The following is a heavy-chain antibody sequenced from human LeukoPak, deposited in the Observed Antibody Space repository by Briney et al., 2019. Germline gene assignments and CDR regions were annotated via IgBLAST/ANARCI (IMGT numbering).Heavy chain of an antibody. J-gene: IGHJ4*02. Sequence: PGGSLRLSCAASGFTFSSYWMSGVRQAPGKGLEWVANIKQDGSEKYYVDSVKGRFTISRDNAKNSLYLQMNSLRAEDTAVYYCAKVLGPYYGSGSYQGFDYWGQGTLVTVSS. CDR3: AKVLGPYYGSGSYQGFDY. CDR2: IKQDGSEK. CDR1: GFTFSSYW. V-gene: IGHV3-7*01. D-gene: IGHD3-10*01.